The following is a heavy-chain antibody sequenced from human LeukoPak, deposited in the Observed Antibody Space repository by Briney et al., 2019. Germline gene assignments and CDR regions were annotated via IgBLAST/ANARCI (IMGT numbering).Heavy chain of an antibody. Sequence: SETLSLTCTVSGGSISSGSYYWSWIRQPAGKGLEWIGRIYTSGSTNYNPSLKSRVTISVDTSKNQFSLKLSSVTAADTAVYYCARGVDYYGVWGQGTLVTVSS. CDR3: ARGVDYYGV. J-gene: IGHJ4*02. CDR1: GGSISSGSYY. CDR2: IYTSGST. D-gene: IGHD3-10*01. V-gene: IGHV4-61*02.